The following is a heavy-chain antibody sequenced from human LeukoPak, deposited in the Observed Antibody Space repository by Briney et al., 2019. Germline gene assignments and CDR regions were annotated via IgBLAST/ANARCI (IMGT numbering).Heavy chain of an antibody. CDR3: AKEVYYFDTSGLYSFAFDI. Sequence: PGGSLRLSCAASGLTFSRYAMSWVRQAPGKGLEWVSAISASGGSTYYADSVKGRFTISRDNSKNTLYLQMTSLRVEDTAVYYCAKEVYYFDTSGLYSFAFDIWGQGTMVTVPS. J-gene: IGHJ3*02. CDR1: GLTFSRYA. D-gene: IGHD3-22*01. V-gene: IGHV3-23*01. CDR2: ISASGGST.